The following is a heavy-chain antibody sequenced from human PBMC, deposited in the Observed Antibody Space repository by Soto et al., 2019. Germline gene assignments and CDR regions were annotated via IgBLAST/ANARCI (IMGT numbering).Heavy chain of an antibody. CDR2: ISYDGSNK. CDR1: GFTFSNYA. Sequence: PGGSLRLSCAASGFTFSNYAMHWVRQAPGKGLEWVAVISYDGSNKYYADSVKGRFTISRDISKNTLYLQMNSLRAEDTAVYYCARVGCSSTSCYIGPLDYWGQGTLVTVSS. V-gene: IGHV3-30*04. J-gene: IGHJ4*02. CDR3: ARVGCSSTSCYIGPLDY. D-gene: IGHD2-2*02.